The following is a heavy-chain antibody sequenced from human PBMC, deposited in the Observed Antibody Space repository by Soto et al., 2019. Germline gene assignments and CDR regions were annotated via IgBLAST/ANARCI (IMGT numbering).Heavy chain of an antibody. V-gene: IGHV1-2*02. CDR1: GYTFSDHF. D-gene: IGHD3-10*01. J-gene: IGHJ6*02. CDR3: ARDRRGLATFDGMAA. Sequence: QVRLVQSGAEAKKPGASVTVSCRASGYTFSDHFIHWLRQAPGEGPEWIGRIKPSSGGTHYAHNFQGRVAMTTDASINTAYMALRSLTSGDSGVYYCARDRRGLATFDGMAAWGQGTTVTVSS. CDR2: IKPSSGGT.